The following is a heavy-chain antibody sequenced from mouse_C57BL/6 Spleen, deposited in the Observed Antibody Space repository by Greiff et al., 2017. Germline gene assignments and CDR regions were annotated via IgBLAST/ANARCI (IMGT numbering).Heavy chain of an antibody. CDR1: GFTFSSSG. CDR3: ARRGRDYYARDY. D-gene: IGHD3-3*01. J-gene: IGHJ4*01. CDR2: ISRGGSYT. V-gene: IGHV5-6*02. Sequence: EVKVVESGGDLVKPGGSLKLSCAASGFTFSSSGMSWVRQTPDKRLEWVATISRGGSYTYYPDSVTGRFTISSDTAKNTLYLQMSSLKSEDTAMYYCARRGRDYYARDYWGQGTSVTVSA.